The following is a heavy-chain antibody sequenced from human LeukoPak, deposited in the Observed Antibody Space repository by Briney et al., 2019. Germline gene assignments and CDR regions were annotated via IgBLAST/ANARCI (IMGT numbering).Heavy chain of an antibody. CDR2: MYYSGSA. D-gene: IGHD6-6*01. J-gene: IGHJ3*02. Sequence: SETLSLTCTVSGGPISSISYYWGWIRQPPGKGLEWIGSMYYSGSAYYNPSLKSRVTISVDTSKKQGSLKLSSVTAADTAVYYCARQGIAPRSDGAFDIWGQGTMVTVSS. V-gene: IGHV4-39*01. CDR3: ARQGIAPRSDGAFDI. CDR1: GGPISSISYY.